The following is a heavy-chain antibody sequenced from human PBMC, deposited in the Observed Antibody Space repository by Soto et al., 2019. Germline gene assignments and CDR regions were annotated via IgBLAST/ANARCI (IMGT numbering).Heavy chain of an antibody. CDR3: ARVVPGAEAWFGP. D-gene: IGHD2-2*01. J-gene: IGHJ5*02. CDR2: ISLYSDGT. CDR1: GYTFSNYG. V-gene: IGHV1-18*01. Sequence: ASVKVSCKSSGYTFSNYGITWVRQAPGQPLEWLGWISLYSDGTNYAQKFQGRVSMTTDTSTTTAYMELKSLRSDDTAVYYCARVVPGAEAWFGPWGQGTLVTVSS.